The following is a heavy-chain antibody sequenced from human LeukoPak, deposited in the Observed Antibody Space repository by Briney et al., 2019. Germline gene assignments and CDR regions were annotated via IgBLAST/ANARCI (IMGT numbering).Heavy chain of an antibody. V-gene: IGHV3-15*01. D-gene: IGHD3-10*01. CDR1: GFTFSNAW. J-gene: IGHJ6*02. CDR2: IKGKTDGGTT. Sequence: GGSLRLSCAASGFTFSNAWMSWVRQAPGKGLEWVGRIKGKTDGGTTDYAAPVKGRFTISRDDSKNTLYLQMNSLKTEDTAVYYCTTRYYYGSGSWNYYYYGMDVWGQGTTVTVSS. CDR3: TTRYYYGSGSWNYYYYGMDV.